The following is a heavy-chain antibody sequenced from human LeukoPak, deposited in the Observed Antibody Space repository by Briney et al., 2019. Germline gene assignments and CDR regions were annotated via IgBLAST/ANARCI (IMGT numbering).Heavy chain of an antibody. CDR1: GGSISSYY. CDR2: IYHSGST. Sequence: SETLSLTCTVSGGSISSYYWSWIRQPPGKGLEWIGYIYHSGSTNYNPSLKSRVTISVDTSKNQFSLKLSSVTAADTAVYYCAREGYYDYFDYWGQGTLVTVSS. J-gene: IGHJ4*02. CDR3: AREGYYDYFDY. D-gene: IGHD1-26*01. V-gene: IGHV4-59*01.